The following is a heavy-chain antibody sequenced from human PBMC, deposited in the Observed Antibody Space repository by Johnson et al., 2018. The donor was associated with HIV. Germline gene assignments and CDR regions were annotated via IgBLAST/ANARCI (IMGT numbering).Heavy chain of an antibody. CDR1: GFTFSTFG. Sequence: QVQLVESGGGLVQPGGSLRLSCSASGFTFSTFGMHWVRQAPGKGLEWVASTWFDGSKKYYSDSVRGRFIISRDNSKNTLYLQMNSLRAEDTALYFCAMVAVSTAAGGVPLDIWGPGTVVTVSA. CDR2: TWFDGSKK. V-gene: IGHV3-33*03. J-gene: IGHJ3*02. CDR3: AMVAVSTAAGGVPLDI. D-gene: IGHD2-2*01.